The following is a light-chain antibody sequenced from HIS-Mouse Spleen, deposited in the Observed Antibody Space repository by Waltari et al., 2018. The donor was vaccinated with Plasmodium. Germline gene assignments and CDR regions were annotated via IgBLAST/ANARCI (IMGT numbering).Light chain of an antibody. J-gene: IGLJ3*02. Sequence: SYELTQPPSVSVSPGQTASITCSGDKLGDKYACWYQQKPGQSPVLVISQDSKRPSGIPERFSGSKSGNTATLTISGTQAMDEADYYCQAWDSSTWVFGGGTKLTVL. CDR3: QAWDSSTWV. V-gene: IGLV3-1*01. CDR1: KLGDKY. CDR2: QDS.